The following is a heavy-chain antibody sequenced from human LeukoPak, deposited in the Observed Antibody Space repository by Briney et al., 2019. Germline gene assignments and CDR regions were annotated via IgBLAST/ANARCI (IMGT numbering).Heavy chain of an antibody. CDR1: GYSIKSVFF. J-gene: IGHJ6*02. CDR2: IHDNDNT. Sequence: SETLSLTCSVSGYSIKSVFFWGWIRQPPGKVLEWVGSIHDNDNTHYNPSLKSRVTISVDTSKNQCSLSMRSVTAADSAVYYCAQRRNGILLYGMDVWGQGTTVTVSS. CDR3: AQRRNGILLYGMDV. V-gene: IGHV4-38-2*02. D-gene: IGHD2-15*01.